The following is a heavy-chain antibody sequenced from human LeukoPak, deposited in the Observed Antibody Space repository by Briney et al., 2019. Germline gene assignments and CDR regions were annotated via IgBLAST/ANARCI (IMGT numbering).Heavy chain of an antibody. Sequence: GGSLRLSCAASRFSFSNYAMSWVRQAPGKGLEWVSAIVDSGDRAYYADSVKGRLTISRDNSKTTLYLQMNSMRAEDTDVYYCAKDSRRVSGWYYFDYWGQGTLVTVSS. CDR2: IVDSGDRA. CDR3: AKDSRRVSGWYYFDY. D-gene: IGHD6-19*01. V-gene: IGHV3-23*01. CDR1: RFSFSNYA. J-gene: IGHJ4*02.